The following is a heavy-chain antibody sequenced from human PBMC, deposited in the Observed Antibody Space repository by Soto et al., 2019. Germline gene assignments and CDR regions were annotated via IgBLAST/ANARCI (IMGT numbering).Heavy chain of an antibody. V-gene: IGHV4-59*01. Sequence: SETLSLTCTVSGGSISSYYWSWIRQPPGKGLEWIGYIYYSGSTNYNPSLKSRVTISVDTSKNQFSLKLSSVTAADTAVYYCARGGSSWYYYNILPKGAFDIWGQGTMVT. CDR3: ARGGSSWYYYNILPKGAFDI. CDR1: GGSISSYY. J-gene: IGHJ3*02. D-gene: IGHD6-13*01. CDR2: IYYSGST.